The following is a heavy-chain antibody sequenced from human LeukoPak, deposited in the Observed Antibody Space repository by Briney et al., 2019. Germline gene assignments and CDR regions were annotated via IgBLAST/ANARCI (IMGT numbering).Heavy chain of an antibody. J-gene: IGHJ5*02. D-gene: IGHD5-18*01. CDR3: AKGAGGFSYYNWFDP. CDR1: GGSISSSPYY. CDR2: IYYSGTT. V-gene: IGHV4-39*07. Sequence: SETLSLTCTVSGGSISSSPYYWGWIRQPPGKGLEWIGSIYYSGTTHYNPSLESRVMISVDTSNNQFSLKLASVTAADTAIYYCAKGAGGFSYYNWFDPWGKGTLVTVSS.